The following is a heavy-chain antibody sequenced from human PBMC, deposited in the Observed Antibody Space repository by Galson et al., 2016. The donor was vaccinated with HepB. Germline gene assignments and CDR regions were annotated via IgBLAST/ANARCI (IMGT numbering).Heavy chain of an antibody. V-gene: IGHV2-5*01. D-gene: IGHD3-3*01. J-gene: IGHJ4*02. Sequence: PALVKPTQTLTLTCTFSGFSLTTAGVAVGWIRQPPGKALEWLALIFWNDDKRFSPYLQNRLTITKDTSKNQVVLTLTNLDPVDTATYYCSHGDFWSGLDLNDYWGQGAPVTVSS. CDR3: SHGDFWSGLDLNDY. CDR1: GFSLTTAGVA. CDR2: IFWNDDK.